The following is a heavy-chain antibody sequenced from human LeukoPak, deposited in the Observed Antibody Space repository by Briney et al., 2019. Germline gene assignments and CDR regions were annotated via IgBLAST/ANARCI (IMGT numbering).Heavy chain of an antibody. CDR3: ARGGVPIYYYYMDV. Sequence: GSVKVSCKASGYTFTGYYMHWVRQAPGQGLEWMGWIKPYSGGTNYAQKFQGRVTMTRDTSMSTAYMELSRLRSDDTAVYYCARGGVPIYYYYMDVWGKGTTVTVSS. J-gene: IGHJ6*03. CDR2: IKPYSGGT. V-gene: IGHV1-2*02. CDR1: GYTFTGYY. D-gene: IGHD3-16*01.